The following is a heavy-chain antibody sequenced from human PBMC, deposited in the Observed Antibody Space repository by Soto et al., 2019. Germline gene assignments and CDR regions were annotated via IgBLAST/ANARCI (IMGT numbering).Heavy chain of an antibody. CDR3: ARGVVVVVAATPYFDY. J-gene: IGHJ4*02. D-gene: IGHD2-15*01. Sequence: QVQLVQSGAEVKKPGASVKVSCKASGYTFTGYYMHWVRQAPGQGLEWMGWINPNSGGTNYAQKFQGWVTMTRDTSISTAYMELRRLRSDDTAVYYCARGVVVVVAATPYFDYWGQGTLVTVSS. V-gene: IGHV1-2*04. CDR1: GYTFTGYY. CDR2: INPNSGGT.